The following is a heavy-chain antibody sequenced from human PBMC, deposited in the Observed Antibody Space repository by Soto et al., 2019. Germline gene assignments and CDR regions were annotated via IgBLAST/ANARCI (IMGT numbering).Heavy chain of an antibody. Sequence: QVQVQQSGPRLVKPSETLSLTCTVSSGPSRSLNRGWIPQSPGRGLEWIGYVYYTGGTSYNPSLNSRVTVSADTSTNHISLTLTSVTAADTAIYYCVRQGIGNLHGLVDVWGQGTAVTVSS. CDR2: VYYTGGT. D-gene: IGHD3-10*01. CDR3: VRQGIGNLHGLVDV. V-gene: IGHV4-59*08. J-gene: IGHJ6*02. CDR1: SGPSRSLN.